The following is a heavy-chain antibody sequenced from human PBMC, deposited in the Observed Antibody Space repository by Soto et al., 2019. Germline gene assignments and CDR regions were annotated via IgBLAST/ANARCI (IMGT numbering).Heavy chain of an antibody. CDR1: GGTFSSYA. CDR2: IIPIFGTA. CDR3: APTTDAYNWFDP. V-gene: IGHV1-69*13. Sequence: ASVKVSCKASGGTFSSYAISWVRQAPGQGLEWMGGIIPIFGTANYAQKFQGRVTITADESTSTAYMELSSLRSEDTAVYYCAPTTDAYNWFDPWGQGTLVTVSS. J-gene: IGHJ5*02. D-gene: IGHD1-26*01.